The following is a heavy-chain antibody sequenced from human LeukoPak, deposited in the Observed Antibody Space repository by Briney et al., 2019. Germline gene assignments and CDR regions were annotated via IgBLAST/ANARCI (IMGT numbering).Heavy chain of an antibody. CDR2: INSDGSST. J-gene: IGHJ4*02. D-gene: IGHD3-9*01. CDR3: ARLSDDWL. Sequence: GESLRLACSAPRLTLSSYRRQTVPQAPGRGLVWVSSINSDGSSTSYAECVKGRFTISRDNAKNTLYLQMNSLRAEDTAVYYCARLSDDWLWGQGTLVTVSS. V-gene: IGHV3-74*01. CDR1: RLTLSSYR.